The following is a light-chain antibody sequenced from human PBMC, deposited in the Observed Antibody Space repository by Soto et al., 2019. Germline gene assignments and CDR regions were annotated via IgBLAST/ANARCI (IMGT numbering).Light chain of an antibody. CDR2: DAS. Sequence: DIHMTQSPSCLSESLLGIVTFTCRASQSISNWLAWYQQKPGKAPKLLIYDASTLESGVPSRFSGGGFGTDFTLTISSLQPDDFATYYCQQYSSYSTFGQGTKVDIK. CDR1: QSISNW. J-gene: IGKJ1*01. CDR3: QQYSSYST. V-gene: IGKV1-5*01.